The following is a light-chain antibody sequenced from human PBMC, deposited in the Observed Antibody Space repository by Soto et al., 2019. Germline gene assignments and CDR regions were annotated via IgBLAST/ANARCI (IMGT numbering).Light chain of an antibody. J-gene: IGKJ1*01. CDR2: DAS. V-gene: IGKV3-11*01. CDR1: QSVSSY. CDR3: QQRSNWPPT. Sequence: EIVFTQSPATLSLSPGERSTLSCRASQSVSSYLAWYQQKPGQALRLLIYDASNRATGIPARFSGSGSGTDFTLTISSLEPEDFAVYYCQQRSNWPPTFGQGTKVDIK.